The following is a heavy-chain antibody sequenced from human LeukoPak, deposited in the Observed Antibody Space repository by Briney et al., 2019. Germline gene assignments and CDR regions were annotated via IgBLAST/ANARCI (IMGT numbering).Heavy chain of an antibody. CDR1: GYTFTSYD. Sequence: ASVKVSCKASGYTFTSYDINWVRQATGQGLEWMGWMNPNSGNTGYARKFQGRVTMTRITSISTAYMELSSLRSEDTAVYYCAILWFGELLFIDYWGQGTLVTVSS. V-gene: IGHV1-8*01. J-gene: IGHJ4*02. D-gene: IGHD3-10*01. CDR2: MNPNSGNT. CDR3: AILWFGELLFIDY.